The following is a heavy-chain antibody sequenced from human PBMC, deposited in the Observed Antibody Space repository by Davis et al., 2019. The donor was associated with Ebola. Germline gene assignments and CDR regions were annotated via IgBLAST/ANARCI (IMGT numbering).Heavy chain of an antibody. CDR1: GFSFSSHA. CDR3: ARDPRGDPRSAFDI. J-gene: IGHJ3*02. D-gene: IGHD2-21*02. CDR2: ISYDGGNK. Sequence: GESLKISCAASGFSFSSHALHWVRHPPGKGLEWVAVISYDGGNKDYADSVKGRLTISRDNSKNTLYLQMNSLRTDDTAVYYCARDPRGDPRSAFDIWGQGTVVIVSS. V-gene: IGHV3-30-3*01.